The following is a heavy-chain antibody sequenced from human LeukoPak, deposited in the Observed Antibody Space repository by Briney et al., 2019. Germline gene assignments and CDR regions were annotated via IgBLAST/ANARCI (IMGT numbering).Heavy chain of an antibody. Sequence: ASVKVSCKASGYTFTSYGISWVRQAPGQGLEWMGWISAYNGNTNYAQKLQGRVTMTRDTSTSTVYMELSSLRSEDTAVYYCARARHNDDILTGYLQNWFDPWGQGTLVTVSS. V-gene: IGHV1-18*01. D-gene: IGHD3-9*01. J-gene: IGHJ5*02. CDR3: ARARHNDDILTGYLQNWFDP. CDR1: GYTFTSYG. CDR2: ISAYNGNT.